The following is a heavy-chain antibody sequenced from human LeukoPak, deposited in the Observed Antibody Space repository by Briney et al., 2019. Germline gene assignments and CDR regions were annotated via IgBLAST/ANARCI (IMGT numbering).Heavy chain of an antibody. V-gene: IGHV3-23*01. CDR3: AKDRSCTNDICHGDFDY. D-gene: IGHD2-8*01. Sequence: GGSLRLSCAASGFTFSSYAVSWVRQAPGKGLDWVSSISGSGGSTYSADSVKGRFTISRDNSKNTLYLQMNSLRAEDTALYYCAKDRSCTNDICHGDFDYWGQGTLVTVSS. CDR2: ISGSGGST. J-gene: IGHJ4*02. CDR1: GFTFSSYA.